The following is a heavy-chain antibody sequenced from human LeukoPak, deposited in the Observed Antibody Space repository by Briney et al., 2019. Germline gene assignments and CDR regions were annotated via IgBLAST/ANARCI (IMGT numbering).Heavy chain of an antibody. D-gene: IGHD6-13*01. J-gene: IGHJ4*02. V-gene: IGHV3-33*01. CDR3: ARVRKRAAAGTGAFDY. Sequence: PGGSLRLSCAASGFTFSGYGMHWVRQAPGKGLEWVAVIWYDGSNKYYADSVKGRFTISRDNSKNTLYLQMNSLRAEDTAVYYCARVRKRAAAGTGAFDYWGQGTLVTVSS. CDR2: IWYDGSNK. CDR1: GFTFSGYG.